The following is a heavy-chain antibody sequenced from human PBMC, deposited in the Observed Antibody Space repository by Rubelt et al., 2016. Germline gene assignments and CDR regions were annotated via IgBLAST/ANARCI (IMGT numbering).Heavy chain of an antibody. J-gene: IGHJ4*02. CDR1: A. Sequence: AMNWVRQAPGQGLEWMGWINTNTGNPTYAQGFTGRFVFSLDTSVSTAYLQISSLKAEDTAVYYCAKGDPTIFGVVIDYWGQGTLVTVSS. D-gene: IGHD3-3*01. CDR2: INTNTGNP. V-gene: IGHV7-4-1*02. CDR3: AKGDPTIFGVVIDY.